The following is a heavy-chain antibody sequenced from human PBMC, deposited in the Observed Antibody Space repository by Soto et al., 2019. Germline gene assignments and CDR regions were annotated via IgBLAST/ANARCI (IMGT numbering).Heavy chain of an antibody. Sequence: NPSETLSLTCTVSGGSISSGDYYWSWIRQPPGKGLEWIGYIYYSGSTYYNPSLKSRVTISVDTSKNQFSLKLSSVTAADTAVYYCARDLGYDHYDSTIRAAFDIWGQGTMVTVSS. CDR1: GGSISSGDYY. CDR2: IYYSGST. CDR3: ARDLGYDHYDSTIRAAFDI. J-gene: IGHJ3*02. V-gene: IGHV4-30-4*01. D-gene: IGHD3-22*01.